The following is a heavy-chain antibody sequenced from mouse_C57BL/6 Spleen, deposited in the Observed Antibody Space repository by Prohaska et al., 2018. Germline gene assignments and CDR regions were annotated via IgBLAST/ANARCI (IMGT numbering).Heavy chain of an antibody. V-gene: IGHV10-3*01. J-gene: IGHJ2*01. Sequence: EVQLVESGGGLVQPKGSLKLSCAASGFTFNTYAMHWVRQAPGKGLEWVARIRSKSSKYATYYADSVKDRFTISRDDSQSMLYLQMNNLKTEDTAMYYCVRESIYDGYYLFDYWGQGTTLTVSS. CDR2: IRSKSSKYAT. CDR1: GFTFNTYA. CDR3: VRESIYDGYYLFDY. D-gene: IGHD2-3*01.